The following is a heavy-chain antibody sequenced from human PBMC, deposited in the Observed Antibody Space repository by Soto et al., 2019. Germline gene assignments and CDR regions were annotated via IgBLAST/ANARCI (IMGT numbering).Heavy chain of an antibody. CDR3: AHRRFWDYFDY. D-gene: IGHD3-16*01. Sequence: QSVPTLGNPTHTLTLTCTFSGFSLSTSGVGVGWIRQPPGKALDWLALIYWNDDKRYSPSLKSRLTITKDTSKNQVFLTMTNMEHVDTATYYCAHRRFWDYFDYWVHGKLATVSS. V-gene: IGHV2-5*01. CDR2: IYWNDDK. CDR1: GFSLSTSGVG. J-gene: IGHJ4*01.